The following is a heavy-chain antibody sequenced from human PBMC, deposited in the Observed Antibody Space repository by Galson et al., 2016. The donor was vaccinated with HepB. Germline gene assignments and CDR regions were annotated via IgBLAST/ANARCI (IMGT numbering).Heavy chain of an antibody. CDR1: GFTFSTYG. J-gene: IGHJ4*02. V-gene: IGHV3-33*01. Sequence: SLRLSCAASGFTFSTYGMHWVRQAPGKGLEWVAVVWFDGSTKYYVDSVKGRFTISRDNSKNTLYLQMNSLRAEDTAVYYCARSIAAAGNFDYWGQGTLVTVSS. CDR3: ARSIAAAGNFDY. D-gene: IGHD6-13*01. CDR2: VWFDGSTK.